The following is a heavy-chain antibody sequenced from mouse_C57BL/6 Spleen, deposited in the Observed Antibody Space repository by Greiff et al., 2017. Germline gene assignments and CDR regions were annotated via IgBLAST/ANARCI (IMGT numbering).Heavy chain of an antibody. V-gene: IGHV1-22*01. Sequence: VQLQQSGPELVKPGASVKMSCKASGYTFTDYNMHWVKQSHGKSLEWIGYINPNNGGTSYNQKFKGKATLTVNKSSSTAYMELRSLTSEDSAVYYCARDSLYYYGSIGFAYWGQGTLVTVSA. CDR2: INPNNGGT. CDR3: ARDSLYYYGSIGFAY. CDR1: GYTFTDYN. J-gene: IGHJ3*01. D-gene: IGHD1-1*01.